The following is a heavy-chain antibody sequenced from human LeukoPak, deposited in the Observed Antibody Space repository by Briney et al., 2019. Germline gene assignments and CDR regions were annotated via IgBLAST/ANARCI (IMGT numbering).Heavy chain of an antibody. CDR3: TRDSSSWYSRGGDFDY. V-gene: IGHV3-7*03. CDR1: GFTFSSYW. CDR2: IKQDGSEK. Sequence: GGSLRLSCAASGFTFSSYWMSWVRQAPGKGLEWVANIKQDGSEKYYVDSVKGRFTISRDNAKNSLYLQMNSLRAEDTAVYYCTRDSSSWYSRGGDFDYWGQGTLVTVSS. D-gene: IGHD6-13*01. J-gene: IGHJ4*02.